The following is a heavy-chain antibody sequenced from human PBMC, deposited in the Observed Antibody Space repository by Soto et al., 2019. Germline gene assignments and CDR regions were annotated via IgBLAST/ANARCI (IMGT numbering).Heavy chain of an antibody. D-gene: IGHD3-22*01. Sequence: QVQLVQSGAEVKKPGSSVKVSCKASGGTFSSYAISWVRQAPGQGLEWMGEIIPIFGTATYAQKFQGRVTIAEDESTSTVYMGLCGVRGEGTVVYYCAAGRGPGSGNYPDWVGLGGQGAVVT. CDR3: AAGRGPGSGNYPDWVGL. CDR1: GGTFSSYA. V-gene: IGHV1-69*12. CDR2: IIPIFGTA. J-gene: IGHJ4*02.